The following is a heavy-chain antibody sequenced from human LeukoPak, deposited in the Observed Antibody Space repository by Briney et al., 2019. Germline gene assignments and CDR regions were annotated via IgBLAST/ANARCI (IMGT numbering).Heavy chain of an antibody. J-gene: IGHJ1*01. CDR2: INPNSGST. Sequence: SVKVSCKASGYTFTGYYMHWVRQAPGQGLEWMGWINPNSGSTSYAQKFQGRVTMTRDMSTSTVYMELSSLRSEDTAVYYCASGSIARSWRLIARNEYFQHWGQGTLVTVSS. V-gene: IGHV1-46*01. CDR1: GYTFTGYY. D-gene: IGHD6-6*01. CDR3: ASGSIARSWRLIARNEYFQH.